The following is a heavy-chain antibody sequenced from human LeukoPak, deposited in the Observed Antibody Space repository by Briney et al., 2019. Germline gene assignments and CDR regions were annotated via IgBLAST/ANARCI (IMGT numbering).Heavy chain of an antibody. CDR3: TRADILTGPFY. J-gene: IGHJ4*02. V-gene: IGHV3-7*03. CDR1: GLTFSSYW. D-gene: IGHD3-9*01. CDR2: IKQDGSEK. Sequence: QAGGSLRLSCAASGLTFSSYWMSWVRQAPGKGLEWVANIKQDGSEKYYVDSVKGRFTISRDNAKNSLYLQMNSLRVEDTAVYYCTRADILTGPFYWGQGTLVTVSS.